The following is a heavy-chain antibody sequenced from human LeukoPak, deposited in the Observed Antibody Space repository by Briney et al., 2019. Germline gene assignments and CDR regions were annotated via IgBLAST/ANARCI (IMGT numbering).Heavy chain of an antibody. J-gene: IGHJ4*02. Sequence: GGSLRLSCAASGFTFSGSAMHWVRQASGKGLEWVGRIRSKANSYATAYAASVKGRFTISRDDSKNTAYLQMNSLKTEDTAVYYCTRHDYYDSSGYVGYYWGQGTLVTVSS. D-gene: IGHD3-22*01. CDR1: GFTFSGSA. V-gene: IGHV3-73*01. CDR2: IRSKANSYAT. CDR3: TRHDYYDSSGYVGYY.